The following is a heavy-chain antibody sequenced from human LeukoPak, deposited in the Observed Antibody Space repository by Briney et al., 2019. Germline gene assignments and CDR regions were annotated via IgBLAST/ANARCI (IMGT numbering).Heavy chain of an antibody. CDR1: GVSLSSYY. J-gene: IGHJ5*02. CDR2: INHSGST. Sequence: SETLSLTCTVSGVSLSSYYWSWIRQPPGKGLDSIGEINHSGSTNYNPSLKSRVTISVDTSKNQFSLKLSSVTAADTAVYYCARGIHCYGSGSYYKKSRFDPWGQGTLVTVSS. D-gene: IGHD3-10*01. V-gene: IGHV4-34*01. CDR3: ARGIHCYGSGSYYKKSRFDP.